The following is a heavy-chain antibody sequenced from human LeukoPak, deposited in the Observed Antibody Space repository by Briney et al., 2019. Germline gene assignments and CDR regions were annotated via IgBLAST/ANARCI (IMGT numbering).Heavy chain of an antibody. CDR3: ARVYYDSSGNTDYFDY. V-gene: IGHV3-7*01. Sequence: GGSLRLSCAASGFTFSSYWMSWVRQAPGKGLEWVANIKQDGSEKYYVDSVKGRFTISRDNAKNSLYLQMNSLRAEDTAVYYCARVYYDSSGNTDYFDYWGQGTLVTVSS. CDR1: GFTFSSYW. CDR2: IKQDGSEK. J-gene: IGHJ4*02. D-gene: IGHD3-22*01.